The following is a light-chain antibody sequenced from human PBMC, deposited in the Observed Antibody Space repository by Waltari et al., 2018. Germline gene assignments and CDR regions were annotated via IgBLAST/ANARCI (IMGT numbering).Light chain of an antibody. Sequence: DIVMTQSPDSLAVSLSARDTINCKFSQSVLYSSNNKNYLAWYQQKPGQPPKLLIYWASTRESGVPDRFSGSGSGTDFTLTISSLQAEDVAVYYCQQYYSTLMYTFGQGTKLEIK. CDR1: QSVLYSSNNKNY. V-gene: IGKV4-1*01. J-gene: IGKJ2*01. CDR3: QQYYSTLMYT. CDR2: WAS.